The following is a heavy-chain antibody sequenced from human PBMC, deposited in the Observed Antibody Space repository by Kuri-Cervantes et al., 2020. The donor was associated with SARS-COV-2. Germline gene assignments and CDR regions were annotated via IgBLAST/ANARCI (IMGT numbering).Heavy chain of an antibody. V-gene: IGHV3-21*01. CDR1: GFTFSSYS. Sequence: LSCAASGFTFSSYSMNWVRQAPGKGLERVSSISSSSSYIYYADSVKGRFTISRDNAKNSLYLQMNSLRAEDTAVYYCARDPPFTIFEAGGAFDIWGQGTMVTVSS. D-gene: IGHD3-3*01. J-gene: IGHJ3*02. CDR2: ISSSSSYI. CDR3: ARDPPFTIFEAGGAFDI.